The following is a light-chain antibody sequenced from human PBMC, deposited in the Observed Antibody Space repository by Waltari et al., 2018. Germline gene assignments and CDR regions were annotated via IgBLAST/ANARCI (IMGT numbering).Light chain of an antibody. V-gene: IGLV1-47*01. Sequence: QSVLTQPPSASGTPGQRVTISCSGSSPNIGSNYVYWYQQLPGTAPKLLIYRNNQRPSGVPDRFSGSKSDTSASLAISGLRSEDEADYYCAAWDDSLSGNVFGSGTKVTVL. CDR2: RNN. J-gene: IGLJ6*01. CDR1: SPNIGSNY. CDR3: AAWDDSLSGNV.